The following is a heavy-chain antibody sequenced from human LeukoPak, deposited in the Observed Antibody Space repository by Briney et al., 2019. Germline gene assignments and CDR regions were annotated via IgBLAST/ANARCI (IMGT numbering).Heavy chain of an antibody. Sequence: QPGGSLRLSCAASGFTFSSYGMHWVRQAPGKGLEWVAFIRYDGSNKYYADSVKGRFTISRDNSKNTLYLQMNSLRAEDTAVYYCAKIGTIKLPEYFQHWGQGTLVTVSS. CDR3: AKIGTIKLPEYFQH. CDR1: GFTFSSYG. D-gene: IGHD6-6*01. CDR2: IRYDGSNK. J-gene: IGHJ1*01. V-gene: IGHV3-30*02.